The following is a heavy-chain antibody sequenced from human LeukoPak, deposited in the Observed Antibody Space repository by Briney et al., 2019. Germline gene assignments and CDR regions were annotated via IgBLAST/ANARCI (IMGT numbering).Heavy chain of an antibody. J-gene: IGHJ4*02. CDR3: ARSMIVVVISSSDY. D-gene: IGHD3-22*01. Sequence: PGGSLRLSCAASGFTFSSYAMHWVRQAPGKGLEWVAVISYDGSNKYYADSVKGRFTISRDNSKNTLYLQMNSLRAEDTAVYYCARSMIVVVISSSDYWGQGTLVTVSS. CDR1: GFTFSSYA. CDR2: ISYDGSNK. V-gene: IGHV3-30-3*01.